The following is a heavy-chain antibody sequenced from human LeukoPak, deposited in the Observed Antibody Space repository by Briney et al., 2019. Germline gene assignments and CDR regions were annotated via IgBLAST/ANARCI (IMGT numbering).Heavy chain of an antibody. CDR2: INPNSGGT. CDR3: AIPGATREFPFDY. J-gene: IGHJ4*02. D-gene: IGHD1-26*01. Sequence: ASVKVSCKASGYTFTGYYMHWVRQAPGQGLEWMGWINPNSGGTNYAQKFQGRVTMTRDTSISTAYMELSRLRSDDTAVYYCAIPGATREFPFDYWGQGTLVTVSS. V-gene: IGHV1-2*02. CDR1: GYTFTGYY.